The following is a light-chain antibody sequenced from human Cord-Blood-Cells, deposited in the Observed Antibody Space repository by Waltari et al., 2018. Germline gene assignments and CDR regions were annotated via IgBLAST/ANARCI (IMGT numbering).Light chain of an antibody. Sequence: QSALTQPASVSGSPGQSITISCTGTSSDVGGYNYVSWYQQHPGKAPKLMIYDVRNRPSGVSNLFAGSKAANTASLTICGLQAEDEADYYCSSYTSSSTLVFGGGTKLTVL. J-gene: IGLJ2*01. CDR3: SSYTSSSTLV. CDR2: DVR. CDR1: SSDVGGYNY. V-gene: IGLV2-14*01.